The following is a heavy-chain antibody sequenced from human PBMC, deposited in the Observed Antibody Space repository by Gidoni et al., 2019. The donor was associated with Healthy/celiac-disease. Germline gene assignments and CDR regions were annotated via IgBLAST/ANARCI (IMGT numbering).Heavy chain of an antibody. D-gene: IGHD3-10*01. V-gene: IGHV4-38-2*02. J-gene: IGHJ5*02. Sequence: QVQLQESGPGLVKPSETLSLTCTVSGYSISSGYDWGWIRQPPGKGLEWIGSIYHSGSTYYNPSLKSRVTISVDTSKNQFSLKLSSVTAADTAVYYCARVPIYGSGSYYPNWFDPWGQGTLVTVSS. CDR3: ARVPIYGSGSYYPNWFDP. CDR2: IYHSGST. CDR1: GYSISSGYD.